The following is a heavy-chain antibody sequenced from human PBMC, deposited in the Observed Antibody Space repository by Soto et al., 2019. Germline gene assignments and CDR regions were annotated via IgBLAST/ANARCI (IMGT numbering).Heavy chain of an antibody. J-gene: IGHJ6*02. V-gene: IGHV4-34*01. CDR3: ARPKSRGLYYYYYGMAV. CDR2: INHSVST. D-gene: IGHD3-10*01. CDR1: GGSFSGYY. Sequence: SETLSLTCAVYGGSFSGYYWSWIRQPPGKGLEWIGEINHSVSTNYNPSLKSRVTISVDTSKNQFSLKLSSVTAADTAVYYCARPKSRGLYYYYYGMAVWGQGTRVTVSS.